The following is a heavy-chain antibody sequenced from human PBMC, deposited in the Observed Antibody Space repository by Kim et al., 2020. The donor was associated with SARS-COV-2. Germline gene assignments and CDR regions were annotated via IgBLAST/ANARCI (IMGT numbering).Heavy chain of an antibody. CDR2: ISGSSGYI. J-gene: IGHJ4*02. D-gene: IGHD6-6*01. CDR1: GFTFSSYS. V-gene: IGHV3-21*01. CDR3: ARTGYSSSPDY. Sequence: GGSLRLSCAASGFTFSSYSMNWVRQAPGKGLEWVSSISGSSGYIFYADSVKGRFTISRDNAKNSLYLEMNSLRAEDTAVYYCARTGYSSSPDYWGQGTLVTVSS.